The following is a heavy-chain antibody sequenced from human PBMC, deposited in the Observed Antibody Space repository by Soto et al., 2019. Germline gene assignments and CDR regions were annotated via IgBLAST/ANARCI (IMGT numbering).Heavy chain of an antibody. J-gene: IGHJ3*02. D-gene: IGHD3-16*01. CDR1: GVTFNTYA. V-gene: IGHV3-23*01. Sequence: PWRSPRLSCAESGVTFNTYAMNYIRQAPGQGLEWVSAISGSGFSTYYADSVKGRFSISSDSSKNTLFLQMNSLIADETAVYFCATFTFGRPFDTWGQGTMVTVSS. CDR2: ISGSGFST. CDR3: ATFTFGRPFDT.